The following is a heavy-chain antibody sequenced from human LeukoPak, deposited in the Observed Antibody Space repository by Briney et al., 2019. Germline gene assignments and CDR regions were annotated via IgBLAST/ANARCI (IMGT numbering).Heavy chain of an antibody. J-gene: IGHJ4*02. D-gene: IGHD3-10*01. CDR2: IYHIGST. Sequence: SETLSLTCSVSGYSISRGYYWAWIRQPPGEGLEWIGTIYHIGSTYYTPSLVSRVTLSVDTSKNEFSLNLRSVTAADTAVYYCARAGWIITSGIDYWGQGALVTVSS. V-gene: IGHV4-38-2*02. CDR1: GYSISRGYY. CDR3: ARAGWIITSGIDY.